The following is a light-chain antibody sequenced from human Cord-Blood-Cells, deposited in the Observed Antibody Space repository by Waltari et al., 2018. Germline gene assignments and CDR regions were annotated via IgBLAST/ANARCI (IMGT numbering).Light chain of an antibody. Sequence: DIVMTQSPDSLAVSLGERDTINCQSSQSDLYCSNNKNYLAWYQQKPGQPPRLLIYWASTRESGVPDRFGGSGSGTDFTLTISSLQAEDVAVYYCQQYYSTPTFGQGTKVEIK. CDR2: WAS. V-gene: IGKV4-1*01. CDR3: QQYYSTPT. J-gene: IGKJ1*01. CDR1: QSDLYCSNNKNY.